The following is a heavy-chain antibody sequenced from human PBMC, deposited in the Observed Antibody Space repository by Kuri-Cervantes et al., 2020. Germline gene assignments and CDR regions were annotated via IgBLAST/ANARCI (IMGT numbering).Heavy chain of an antibody. V-gene: IGHV3-21*01. CDR1: GFTVSSNY. D-gene: IGHD2-2*02. CDR2: ISSSSSYI. CDR3: ARVLEVVPAAILDPDAFDI. Sequence: GESLKISCAASGFTVSSNYMSWVRQAPGKGLEWVSSISSSSSYIYYADSVKGRFTISRDNAKNSLYLQMNSLRAEDTAVYYCARVLEVVPAAILDPDAFDIWGQGTMVTVSS. J-gene: IGHJ3*02.